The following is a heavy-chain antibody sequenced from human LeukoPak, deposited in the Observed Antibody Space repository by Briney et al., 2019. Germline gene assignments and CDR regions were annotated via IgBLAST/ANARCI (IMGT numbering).Heavy chain of an antibody. CDR1: GFTFSVYW. CDR3: MTRARGPPVY. D-gene: IGHD3-10*01. J-gene: IGHJ4*02. CDR2: ISTNGDDT. V-gene: IGHV3-64D*06. Sequence: GGSLRLSCAASGFTFSVYWMSWVRQAPGKGLEFVSAISTNGDDTYYADSVKGRFTISRDNSKNTVYLQMSNLRLEDTAVYHCMTRARGPPVYWGQGTLVTVSS.